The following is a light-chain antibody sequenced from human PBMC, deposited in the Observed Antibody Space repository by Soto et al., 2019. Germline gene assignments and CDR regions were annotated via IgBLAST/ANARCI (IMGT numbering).Light chain of an antibody. CDR3: QQYNSYS. Sequence: DIQMTQSPSTLSASVGDRVTITCRASRTISSWLAWYQQKPGKAPKLLIYDVSSLGGGVPSRFSGSGSGTEFTLTISGLQPDDFATYYCQQYNSYSFGQGTKVDIK. V-gene: IGKV1-5*01. J-gene: IGKJ1*01. CDR1: RTISSW. CDR2: DVS.